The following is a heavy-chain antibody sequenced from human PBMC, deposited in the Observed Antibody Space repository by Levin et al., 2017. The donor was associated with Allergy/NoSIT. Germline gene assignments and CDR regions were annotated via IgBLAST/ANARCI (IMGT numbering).Heavy chain of an antibody. CDR3: ARGYCSSTSCWRDAFEI. V-gene: IGHV4-59*08. J-gene: IGHJ3*02. CDR1: CGSISSYY. D-gene: IGHD2-2*01. CDR2: IYYSGSTNY. Sequence: SQTLSLTCTVSCGSISSYYWSWIRQPPGKGLEWIGYIYYSGSTNYNYNPSLKSRVTISVDTSKNQFSLKLSSVTAADTAVYYCARGYCSSTSCWRDAFEIWGQGTMVTVSS.